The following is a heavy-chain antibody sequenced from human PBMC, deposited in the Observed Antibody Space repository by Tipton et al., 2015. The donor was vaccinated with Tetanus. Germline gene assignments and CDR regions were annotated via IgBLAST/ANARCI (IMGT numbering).Heavy chain of an antibody. J-gene: IGHJ6*02. CDR2: IYYSGST. Sequence: TLSLTCIVSGGSIGSSFYYWGWIRQPPGKGLEWVGSIYYSGSTYYNPSLKSRVTISVDTSKNQFSLKLSSVTAADTAVYYCARHRLTGDTEYGMDVWGQGTTVTVSS. CDR3: ARHRLTGDTEYGMDV. CDR1: GGSIGSSFYY. D-gene: IGHD5-18*01. V-gene: IGHV4-39*01.